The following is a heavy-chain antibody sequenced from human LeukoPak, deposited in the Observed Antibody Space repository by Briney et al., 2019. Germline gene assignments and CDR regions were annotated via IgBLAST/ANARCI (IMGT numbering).Heavy chain of an antibody. CDR1: GGSISSGSYY. CDR2: IYTSGST. CDR3: ARGFGVVVAAIDY. D-gene: IGHD2-15*01. Sequence: SQTLSLTCTVSGGSISSGSYYWSWIRQPAGKGLEWIGRIYTSGSTNYNPSLKSRVTISVDTSKNQFSLKRSSVTAADTAVYYCARGFGVVVAAIDYWGQGTLVTVSS. V-gene: IGHV4-61*02. J-gene: IGHJ4*02.